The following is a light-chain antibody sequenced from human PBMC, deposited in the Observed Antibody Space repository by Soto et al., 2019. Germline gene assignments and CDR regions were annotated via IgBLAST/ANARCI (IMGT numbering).Light chain of an antibody. J-gene: IGLJ1*01. CDR1: ISDVGGYNY. CDR3: SSYTSSSTYV. CDR2: DVS. V-gene: IGLV2-14*03. Sequence: QSVLTQPASVSGSPGQSITISCTGTISDVGGYNYVSRYQQHPGKAPKLMIFDVSNRPSGASNRFSGSKSGYTASLTISGLQAEDEADYYCSSYTSSSTYVFGTGTKVTVL.